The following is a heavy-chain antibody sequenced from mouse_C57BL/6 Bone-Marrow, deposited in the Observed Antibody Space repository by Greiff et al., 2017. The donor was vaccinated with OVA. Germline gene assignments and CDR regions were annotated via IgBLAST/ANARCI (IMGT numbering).Heavy chain of an antibody. CDR1: GFTFSDYG. J-gene: IGHJ4*01. CDR2: ISNLAYSI. CDR3: ARHPIYYDYAMDY. V-gene: IGHV5-15*01. Sequence: EVKLVESGGGLVQPGGSLKLSCAASGFTFSDYGMAWVRQAPRKGPEWVAFISNLAYSIYYADTVTGRFTISRENAKNTLYLEMSSLRSEDTAMYYCARHPIYYDYAMDYWGQGTSVTVSS. D-gene: IGHD2-4*01.